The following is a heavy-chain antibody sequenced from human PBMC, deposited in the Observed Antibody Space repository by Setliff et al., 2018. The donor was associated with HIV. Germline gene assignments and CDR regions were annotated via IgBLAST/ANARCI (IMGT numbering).Heavy chain of an antibody. V-gene: IGHV4-59*01. CDR1: GGSISSYS. CDR2: MSYSGST. Sequence: PSETLSLTCTVSGGSISSYSWSWIRQPPGKGLEWIGYMSYSGSTYYNPSLKSRIIMSVDTSKNQFSLKLSSVTAADTALYYCARSDSYCAGDCYGVDGVDAFDIWGQGTMVT. J-gene: IGHJ3*02. D-gene: IGHD2-21*02. CDR3: ARSDSYCAGDCYGVDGVDAFDI.